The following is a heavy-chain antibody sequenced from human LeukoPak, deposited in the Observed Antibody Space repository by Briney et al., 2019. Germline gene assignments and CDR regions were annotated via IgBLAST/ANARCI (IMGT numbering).Heavy chain of an antibody. CDR1: GGSITSSGDY. Sequence: PSETLSLTCTVSGGSITSSGDYWGWIRQPPGKGLEWIGAVYYSGNTYYNPSLKSRVTISVDTSKNHFSLKLSSVTAADTAVYYCARLEGGSYTKAFVFCGQGTLVTVSS. V-gene: IGHV4-39*02. D-gene: IGHD1-26*01. CDR3: ARLEGGSYTKAFVF. CDR2: VYYSGNT. J-gene: IGHJ4*02.